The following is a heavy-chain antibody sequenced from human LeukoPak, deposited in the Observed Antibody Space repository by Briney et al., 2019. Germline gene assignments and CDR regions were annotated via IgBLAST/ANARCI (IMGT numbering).Heavy chain of an antibody. Sequence: GGSLTLSCAASGCTFSSYAMTWVRQPPGKGLEWVSVISGGGDITYYRDSAKGRFTISRDNSKNTVYLQMNSLRAEDTAVYYCGREVPAVDYWGQGTLVTVSS. CDR3: GREVPAVDY. D-gene: IGHD2-2*01. CDR1: GCTFSSYA. V-gene: IGHV3-23*01. CDR2: ISGGGDIT. J-gene: IGHJ4*02.